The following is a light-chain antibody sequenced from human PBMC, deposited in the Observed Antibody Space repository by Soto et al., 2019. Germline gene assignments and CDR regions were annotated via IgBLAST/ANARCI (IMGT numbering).Light chain of an antibody. CDR1: KLGNKY. CDR2: QDT. CDR3: QAWDSSTVV. V-gene: IGLV3-1*01. J-gene: IGLJ2*01. Sequence: SYELTQPPSVSVSPGQTASITCSGQKLGNKYACWYQRKPGQSPVLVIYQDTKRPSGIPERFSGSNSGNTATLTISGTQAMDEADYYCQAWDSSTVVFGGGTKLTVL.